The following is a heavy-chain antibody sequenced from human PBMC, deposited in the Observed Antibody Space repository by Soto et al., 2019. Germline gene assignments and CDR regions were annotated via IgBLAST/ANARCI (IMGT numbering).Heavy chain of an antibody. V-gene: IGHV4-59*01. D-gene: IGHD6-19*01. Sequence: SETLSLTCTVSGGSISSSYWSWIRQPPGKGLEWIGYISYSGSTKYNPSLESRVTISVDTSNKNFSLKLASVTAADTAVYYCARAPYSSGWPDSWGQGTLVTVSS. CDR2: ISYSGST. J-gene: IGHJ4*02. CDR1: GGSISSSY. CDR3: ARAPYSSGWPDS.